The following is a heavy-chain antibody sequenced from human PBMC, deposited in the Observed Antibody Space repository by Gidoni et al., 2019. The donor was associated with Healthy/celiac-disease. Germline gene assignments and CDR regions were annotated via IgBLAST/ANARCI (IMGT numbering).Heavy chain of an antibody. V-gene: IGHV3-33*01. CDR3: ARDVVGATLDY. J-gene: IGHJ4*02. D-gene: IGHD1-26*01. Sequence: QVQLVESGGGVVQPGRSLRLSCAASGFTFSSSGMHWVRQAPGKGLEWVAVIWYDGSNKYYADSVKGRFTISRDNSKNTLYLQMNSLRAEDTAVYYCARDVVGATLDYWGQGTLVTVSS. CDR1: GFTFSSSG. CDR2: IWYDGSNK.